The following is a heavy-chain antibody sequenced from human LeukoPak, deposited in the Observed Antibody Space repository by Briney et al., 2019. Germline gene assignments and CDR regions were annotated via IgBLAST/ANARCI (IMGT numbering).Heavy chain of an antibody. CDR1: GFPFNTYS. V-gene: IGHV3-21*01. CDR3: ANHFACGSTSCPPFDS. Sequence: GGSLRLSCAASGFPFNTYSMNWVRQAPGKGLEWVSSISDNSYYIYYSDSVEGRFTISRDNAKNSLYLQMNSLRVEDTAVYYCANHFACGSTSCPPFDSWGQGTLVTVSS. D-gene: IGHD2-2*01. J-gene: IGHJ4*02. CDR2: ISDNSYYI.